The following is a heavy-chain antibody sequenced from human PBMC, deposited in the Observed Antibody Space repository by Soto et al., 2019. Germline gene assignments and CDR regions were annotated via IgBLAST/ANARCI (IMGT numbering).Heavy chain of an antibody. CDR1: GDTFSGYY. CDR2: INPNSGGT. V-gene: IGHV1-2*02. J-gene: IGHJ6*02. D-gene: IGHD2-2*02. Sequence: ASSVKVSCKASGDTFSGYYIQWLRQAPGQGREWMGWINPNSGGTNYAQKFQGRVTVTRDTPTSTAYMELSRLTSDDTAVYYCARSLTEGYCTITGYYTRPLYGMDVWGQGTTVTVSS. CDR3: ARSLTEGYCTITGYYTRPLYGMDV.